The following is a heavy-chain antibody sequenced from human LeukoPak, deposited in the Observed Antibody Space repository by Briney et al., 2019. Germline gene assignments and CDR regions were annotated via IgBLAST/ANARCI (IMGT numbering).Heavy chain of an antibody. J-gene: IGHJ4*02. CDR1: GGSFSGYY. Sequence: SETLSLTCAVYGGSFSGYYWSWIRQPPGKGLEWIGEINHSGSTNYNPSLKSRVTISVDTSKNQFSLKLSSVTAADTAVYYCARVKVAATHGFDYWGQGTLVTVSS. CDR3: ARVKVAATHGFDY. V-gene: IGHV4-34*01. CDR2: INHSGST. D-gene: IGHD2-15*01.